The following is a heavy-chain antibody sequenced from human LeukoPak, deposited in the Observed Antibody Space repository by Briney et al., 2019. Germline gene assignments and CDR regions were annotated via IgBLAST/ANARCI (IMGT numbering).Heavy chain of an antibody. CDR2: ISGSGGST. J-gene: IGHJ5*02. D-gene: IGHD6-13*01. CDR1: GFTFSSYA. Sequence: GGSPRLSCAGSGFTFSSYAMSWVRQAPGKGLEWVSAISGSGGSTYYADSVKGRFTISRDNSKNTLYLQMNSLRAEDTAVYYCAKERQQLVRGWFDPWGQGTLVTVSS. CDR3: AKERQQLVRGWFDP. V-gene: IGHV3-23*01.